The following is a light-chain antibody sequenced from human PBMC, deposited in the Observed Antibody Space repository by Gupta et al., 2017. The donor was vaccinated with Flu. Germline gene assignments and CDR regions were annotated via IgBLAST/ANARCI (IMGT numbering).Light chain of an antibody. CDR3: RHHKSYPPFT. J-gene: IGKJ3*01. CDR2: GAS. CDR1: QRIRSY. Sequence: TILVASSGNRCTVTCRADQRIRSYLGWYKQKPTQAPNLLIYGASTCQSWVVSRFGGSGGGKEFALTNGSRQQHEYSAYFCRHHKSYPPFTFGRGTKVDIK. V-gene: IGKV1-9*01.